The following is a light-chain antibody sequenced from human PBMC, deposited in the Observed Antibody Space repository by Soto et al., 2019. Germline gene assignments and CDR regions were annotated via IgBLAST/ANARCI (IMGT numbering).Light chain of an antibody. J-gene: IGKJ4*02. Sequence: LTHSPSFLSASVGDRVTITCRTSQGISSYLAWFQEKPGRAPKFVIYAPSTLQSGVPSRLSGSGSGTEFSLAISRMQTEDFATYYCKTVNTFTLTLEGGKRGEI. CDR3: KTVNTFTLT. V-gene: IGKV1-9*01. CDR1: QGISSY. CDR2: APS.